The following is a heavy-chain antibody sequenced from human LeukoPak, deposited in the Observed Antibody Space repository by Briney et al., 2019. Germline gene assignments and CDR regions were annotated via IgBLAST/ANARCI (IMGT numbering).Heavy chain of an antibody. J-gene: IGHJ4*02. CDR3: ARRRWELAYYFDY. Sequence: SETLSLTCTVSGGSISSSSYYWGWIRQPPGKGLERIGEINHSGSTNYNPSLKSRVTISVDTSKNQFSLKLSSVTDADTAVYYCARRRWELAYYFDYWGQGTLVTVSS. V-gene: IGHV4-39*07. D-gene: IGHD1-26*01. CDR1: GGSISSSSYY. CDR2: INHSGST.